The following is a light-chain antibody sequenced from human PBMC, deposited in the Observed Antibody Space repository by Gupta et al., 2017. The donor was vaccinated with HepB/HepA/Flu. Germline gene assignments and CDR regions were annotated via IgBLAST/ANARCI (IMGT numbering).Light chain of an antibody. CDR1: NLETKF. CDR3: QAWDSGTACV. V-gene: IGLV3-1*01. CDR2: QDD. J-gene: IGLJ1*01. Sequence: SYELTQPPSVSVSPGQTATITCSGDNLETKFVSWYQQKSGQSPLVVIYQDDKRPSGIPERFSASNSENTATLTISGTQTVDEAVYFCQAWDSGTACVFGTGTKVTVL.